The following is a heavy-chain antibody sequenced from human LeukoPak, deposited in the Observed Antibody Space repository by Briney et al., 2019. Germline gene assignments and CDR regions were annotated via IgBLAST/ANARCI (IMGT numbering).Heavy chain of an antibody. CDR2: INAGNGNT. CDR1: GYTFTSYA. CDR3: ASGYSGYDCFDY. D-gene: IGHD5-12*01. V-gene: IGHV1-3*01. J-gene: IGHJ4*02. Sequence: GASVKVSCKASGYTFTSYAMHWVRQAPGQRLEWMGWINAGNGNTKYSQKFQGRATITRDTSASTAYMELSSLRSEDTAVYYCASGYSGYDCFDYWGQGTLVTVSS.